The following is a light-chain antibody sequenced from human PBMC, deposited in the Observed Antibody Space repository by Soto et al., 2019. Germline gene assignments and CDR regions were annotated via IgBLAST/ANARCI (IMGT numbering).Light chain of an antibody. Sequence: EIVMTQSPATLSVSPGERATLSCRASQSVSSYLAWYQQKPGQAPRLLIYDASNRATGIPARFSGSGSGTDFTLTISRLQSEDFAVYYCQQYNNWPSITFGQGTRLEI. CDR3: QQYNNWPSIT. V-gene: IGKV3D-15*01. CDR1: QSVSSY. CDR2: DAS. J-gene: IGKJ5*01.